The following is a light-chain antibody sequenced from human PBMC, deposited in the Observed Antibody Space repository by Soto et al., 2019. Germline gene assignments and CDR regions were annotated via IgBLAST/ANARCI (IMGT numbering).Light chain of an antibody. CDR3: SSNTRSSLYV. J-gene: IGLJ1*01. CDR2: EVS. Sequence: QSALTQPASVSGSPGQSITISCTGTSSDVGGYNYVSWHQQHPGNDPKLMIFEVSYRPSGVSDRFSGSKSGNTAALTISGLHADDEADYYCSSNTRSSLYVFGTGTKLTVL. CDR1: SSDVGGYNY. V-gene: IGLV2-14*01.